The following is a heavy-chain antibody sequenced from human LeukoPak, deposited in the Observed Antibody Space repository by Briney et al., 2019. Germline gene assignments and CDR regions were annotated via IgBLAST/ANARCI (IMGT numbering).Heavy chain of an antibody. D-gene: IGHD6-6*01. CDR2: IYYTGDS. CDR3: ARHSFARPFDS. CDR1: GGSISSFY. J-gene: IGHJ4*02. V-gene: IGHV4-59*08. Sequence: TSETLSLTCTVSGGSISSFYWSWIRQPPGKGLEWIGYIYYTGDSNYNPSLKSRATISLDTSRSQFSLMLSSVTAADTAIYYCARHSFARPFDSWGQGTLVTVSS.